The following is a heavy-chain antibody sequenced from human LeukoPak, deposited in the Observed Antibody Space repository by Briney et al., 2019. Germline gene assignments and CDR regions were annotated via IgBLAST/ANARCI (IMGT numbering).Heavy chain of an antibody. J-gene: IGHJ5*02. CDR1: GGSISRYY. V-gene: IGHV4-4*07. Sequence: SETLSLTCTVSGGSISRYYWSWIRQPAGKGLQWIGRIYGSGSTTYNPSLKSRLTMSVDTSKNQFSLKLSSMTAADTAIYYCARDSGTTGEVKFDPWGQGILVTVSS. CDR2: IYGSGST. D-gene: IGHD3-10*01. CDR3: ARDSGTTGEVKFDP.